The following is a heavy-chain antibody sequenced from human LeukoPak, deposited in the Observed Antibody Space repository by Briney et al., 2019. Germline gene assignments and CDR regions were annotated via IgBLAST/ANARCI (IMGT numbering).Heavy chain of an antibody. D-gene: IGHD2-21*02. CDR2: IYYSGRS. CDR3: ARRVWGRDCYCDY. Sequence: SDPLSLTCTVWGRSLSSSSYYWGSVPQPPAEGLEWIGSIYYSGRSYYNPSLKSRVTISVVTSKIQFSLKLSSVTAADTAVYYCARRVWGRDCYCDYWGQGTLVTVSS. V-gene: IGHV4-39*01. J-gene: IGHJ4*02. CDR1: GRSLSSSSYY.